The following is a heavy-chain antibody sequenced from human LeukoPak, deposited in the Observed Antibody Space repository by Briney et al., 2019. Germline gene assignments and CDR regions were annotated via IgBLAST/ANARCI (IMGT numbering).Heavy chain of an antibody. D-gene: IGHD3-10*01. Sequence: PGGSLRLSCAASGFTFSSYGMHWVRQAPGKGLEWVAVISYDGSNKYYADSVKGRFTISRDNSKNTLYLQMNSLRAEDTAVYYCVRDDGHSYQYASRTYYYDAFDIWGQGTVVTVSS. CDR3: VRDDGHSYQYASRTYYYDAFDI. CDR2: ISYDGSNK. J-gene: IGHJ3*02. V-gene: IGHV3-30*03. CDR1: GFTFSSYG.